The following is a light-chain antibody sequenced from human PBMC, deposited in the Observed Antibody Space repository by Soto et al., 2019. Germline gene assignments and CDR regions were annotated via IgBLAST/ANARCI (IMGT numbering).Light chain of an antibody. CDR3: QQFHNVPYT. V-gene: IGKV1-33*01. Sequence: DIQMTQSPSSLSASVGDRVSITCQASQDISNYLCWYQLRPGTAPKLLIYDASDLETWVPSRFSGSGSGTHFTFTINNLQPEDIATYFCQQFHNVPYTFGQGTKLEIK. CDR1: QDISNY. CDR2: DAS. J-gene: IGKJ2*01.